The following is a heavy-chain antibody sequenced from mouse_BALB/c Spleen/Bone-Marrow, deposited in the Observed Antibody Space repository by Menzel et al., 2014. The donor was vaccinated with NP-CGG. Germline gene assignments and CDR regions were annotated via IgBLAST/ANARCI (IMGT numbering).Heavy chain of an antibody. CDR2: INPDSSTI. V-gene: IGHV4-1*02. Sequence: VQLQQSGGGLVQPGGSLKLSYAASGFDFSGYWMSWVRQASGKGLEWIGEINPDSSTINYTPSLKDKFIISRDNAKNTLYLQMSKVRSEDTALYYCARLNYYGSLFVWGAGTTVTVSS. CDR1: GFDFSGYW. CDR3: ARLNYYGSLFV. J-gene: IGHJ1*01. D-gene: IGHD1-1*01.